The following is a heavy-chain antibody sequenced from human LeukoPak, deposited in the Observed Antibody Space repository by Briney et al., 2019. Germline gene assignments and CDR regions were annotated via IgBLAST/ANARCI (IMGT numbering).Heavy chain of an antibody. CDR1: GGSFSGYY. V-gene: IGHV4-34*01. CDR3: ARSRIVGADY. D-gene: IGHD1-26*01. Sequence: PSETLSLTCAVYGGSFSGYYWSWIRQPPGKGLEWIGEINHSGSTNYNPSLKSRVTISVDTSKNQFSLKLSSVTAADTAVYYCARSRIVGADYWGQGTLVTVSS. CDR2: INHSGST. J-gene: IGHJ4*02.